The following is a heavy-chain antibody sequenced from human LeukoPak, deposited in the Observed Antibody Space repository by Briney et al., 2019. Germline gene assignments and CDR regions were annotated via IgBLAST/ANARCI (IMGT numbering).Heavy chain of an antibody. D-gene: IGHD2-15*01. CDR3: ARAHEEVYCSGGSCYGDY. J-gene: IGHJ4*02. V-gene: IGHV4-34*01. CDR2: INHSGST. Sequence: SETLSLTCAVYGGSFSGYYWSWIRQPPGKGLEWIGEINHSGSTNYHPSLKSRVTISVDTSKNQFSLKLSSVTAADTAVYYCARAHEEVYCSGGSCYGDYWGQGTLVTVSS. CDR1: GGSFSGYY.